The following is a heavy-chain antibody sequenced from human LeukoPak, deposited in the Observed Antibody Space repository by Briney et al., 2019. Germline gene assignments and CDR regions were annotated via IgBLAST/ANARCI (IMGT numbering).Heavy chain of an antibody. J-gene: IGHJ3*01. CDR3: AKDIQLST. CDR1: GFNFRDAA. Sequence: GGSLRLSCAASGFNFRDAAMTWVRQAPGKGLEWVSLISFSGDNSYHADSVKGRFTISRDNSKNTLSLQMNSLRVEDTAIYYCAKDIQLSTWGLGTMVTVSS. V-gene: IGHV3-23*01. CDR2: ISFSGDNS. D-gene: IGHD5-24*01.